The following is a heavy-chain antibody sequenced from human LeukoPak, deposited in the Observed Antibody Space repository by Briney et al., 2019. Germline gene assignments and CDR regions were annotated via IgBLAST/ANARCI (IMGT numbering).Heavy chain of an antibody. CDR1: GGTFSSYA. CDR3: ATHYYDSSGYYYRYEYFQH. Sequence: SVKVSCKASGGTFSSYAISWVRQAPGQGLEWMGGIIPIFGTANYAQKFQGRVTITTDESTSTAYMELSSLRSEDTAVYYCATHYYDSSGYYYRYEYFQHWGQGTLVTVSS. CDR2: IIPIFGTA. J-gene: IGHJ1*01. D-gene: IGHD3-22*01. V-gene: IGHV1-69*05.